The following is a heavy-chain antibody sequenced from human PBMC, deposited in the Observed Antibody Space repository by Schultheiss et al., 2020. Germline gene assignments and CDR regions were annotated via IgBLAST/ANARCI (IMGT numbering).Heavy chain of an antibody. V-gene: IGHV3-48*04. J-gene: IGHJ4*02. D-gene: IGHD6-19*01. CDR1: GFTFSSYA. CDR3: ARKQWLNYFDY. Sequence: GESLKISFAASGFTFSSYAMSWVRQAPGKGLEWVSYISSSGSTIYYADSVKGRFTISRDNAKNSVYLQMNSLRAEDTAVYYCARKQWLNYFDYWGQGTLVTVSS. CDR2: ISSSGSTI.